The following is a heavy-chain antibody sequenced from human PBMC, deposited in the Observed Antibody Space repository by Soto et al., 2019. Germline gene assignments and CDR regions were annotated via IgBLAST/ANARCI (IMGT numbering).Heavy chain of an antibody. V-gene: IGHV3-23*01. J-gene: IGHJ4*02. D-gene: IGHD3-22*01. Sequence: KGLEWVSTISGSGGSTYYADSVKGRFTISRDNSKNTLYLQMNSLRTEDTAVYYCAKDAYYHDRTADYILDHRGQGTLVTVSP. CDR2: ISGSGGST. CDR3: AKDAYYHDRTADYILDH.